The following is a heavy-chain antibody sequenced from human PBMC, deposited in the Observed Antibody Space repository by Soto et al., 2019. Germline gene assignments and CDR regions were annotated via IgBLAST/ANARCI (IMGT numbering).Heavy chain of an antibody. CDR1: GSSVSSGSYY. CDR3: ARGTSGYSYGYRGYYFDY. Sequence: SETLSLTCTVSGSSVSSGSYYWSWIRQPPGKGLEWIGYIYYSGSTNYNPSLKSRVTISVDTSKNQFSLKLSSVTAADTAVYYCARGTSGYSYGYRGYYFDYWGQGTLVTVSS. CDR2: IYYSGST. D-gene: IGHD5-18*01. V-gene: IGHV4-61*01. J-gene: IGHJ4*02.